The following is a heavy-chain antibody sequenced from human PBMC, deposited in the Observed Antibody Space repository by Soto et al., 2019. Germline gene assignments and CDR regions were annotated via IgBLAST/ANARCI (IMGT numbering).Heavy chain of an antibody. CDR1: GGTFSSYA. CDR2: IIPIFGTA. D-gene: IGHD2-15*01. CDR3: ARDLIPGGGSSVSSV. J-gene: IGHJ4*02. Sequence: SVKVSCKASGGTFSSYAISWVRQAPGQGLEWMGGIIPIFGTANYAQKFQGRVTITADESTSTAYMELSSLRSEDTAVYYCARDLIPGGGSSVSSVWGQGTLVTVAS. V-gene: IGHV1-69*13.